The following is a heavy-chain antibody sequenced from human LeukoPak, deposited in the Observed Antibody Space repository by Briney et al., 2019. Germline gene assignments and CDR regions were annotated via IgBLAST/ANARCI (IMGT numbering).Heavy chain of an antibody. J-gene: IGHJ4*02. CDR3: AKDRWFGESFDY. V-gene: IGHV3-23*01. Sequence: GGSLRLSCAASGFTFNNFAMSWVRQAPGKGLEWVSAISGSGGSTYYADSVKGRFTISRDNSKNTLYLQMNSLRAEDTAVYYCAKDRWFGESFDYWGQGTLVTVSS. CDR2: ISGSGGST. D-gene: IGHD3-10*01. CDR1: GFTFNNFA.